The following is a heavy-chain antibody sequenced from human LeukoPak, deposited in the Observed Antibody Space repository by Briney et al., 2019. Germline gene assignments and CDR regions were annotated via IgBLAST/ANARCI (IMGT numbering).Heavy chain of an antibody. CDR3: VRQYSGYESLYFDS. V-gene: IGHV7-4-1*02. CDR2: INTYTGTP. D-gene: IGHD5-12*01. J-gene: IGHJ4*02. Sequence: ASVKVSCKASGYTFTSYDINWLRQAPGQGLEWMGWINTYTGTPTYAQGFTGRFVFSLDSSVSTAYLQINSLKAEDIAVYYCVRQYSGYESLYFDSWGQGTLVTVSS. CDR1: GYTFTSYD.